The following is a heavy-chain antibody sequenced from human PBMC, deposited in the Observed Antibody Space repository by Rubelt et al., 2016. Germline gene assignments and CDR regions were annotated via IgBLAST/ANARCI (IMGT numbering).Heavy chain of an antibody. D-gene: IGHD3-22*01. CDR1: GGSISSSYW. Sequence: QVQLQESGPGLVKPSGTLSLTCAVSGGSISSSYWWSWVRQPPGKGLEWFGEINHSGSTNYNPSLKSRVTISVDKSKNQFSLKVTSGTASDTAVYYCARSRDDGSDYYYVYWGQGTLVTVSS. V-gene: IGHV4-4*02. J-gene: IGHJ4*02. CDR3: ARSRDDGSDYYYVY. CDR2: INHSGST.